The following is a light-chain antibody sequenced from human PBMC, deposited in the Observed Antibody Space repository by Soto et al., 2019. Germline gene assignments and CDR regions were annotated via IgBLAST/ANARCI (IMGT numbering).Light chain of an antibody. CDR2: AAS. Sequence: DIQLTQSPTFLSPSIGESVTITCRASQVISTSLAWYQVKPGKATKLLIYAASTLESGVPSRVSATVSGTEVSLTITSLQPEDFATYYCQQLFDSPITFGQGTRLEIK. CDR1: QVISTS. J-gene: IGKJ5*01. CDR3: QQLFDSPIT. V-gene: IGKV1-9*01.